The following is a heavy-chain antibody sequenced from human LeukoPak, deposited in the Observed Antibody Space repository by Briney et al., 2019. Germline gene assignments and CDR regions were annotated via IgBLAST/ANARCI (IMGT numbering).Heavy chain of an antibody. CDR1: GGSISSGDYY. V-gene: IGHV4-39*07. J-gene: IGHJ3*02. CDR2: IYHSGST. CDR3: ARDYYDSGGSNDAFDI. Sequence: SETLSLTCTVSGGSISSGDYYWSWIRQPPGKGLEWIGSIYHSGSTYYNPSLKSRVTISVDTSKNQFSLKLSSVTAADTAVYYCARDYYDSGGSNDAFDIWGQGTMVTVSS. D-gene: IGHD3-22*01.